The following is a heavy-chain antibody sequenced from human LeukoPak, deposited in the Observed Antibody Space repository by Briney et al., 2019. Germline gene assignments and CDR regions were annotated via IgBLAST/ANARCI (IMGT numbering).Heavy chain of an antibody. CDR2: IYYSGST. CDR1: GGSISSYY. CDR3: ARDRPGGSSLDY. J-gene: IGHJ4*02. Sequence: SETLSLTCTVSGGSISSYYWSWIRQPPGKGLEWIGYIYYSGSTNYNPSLKSRLTMSVDTSKNQFSLRLSSVTAADTAVYYCARDRPGGSSLDYWGQGTLVTVSS. V-gene: IGHV4-59*01. D-gene: IGHD6-13*01.